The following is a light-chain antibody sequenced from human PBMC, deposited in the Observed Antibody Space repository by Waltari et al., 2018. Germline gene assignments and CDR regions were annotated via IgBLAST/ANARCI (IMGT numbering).Light chain of an antibody. CDR2: GAS. J-gene: IGKJ2*01. CDR3: QQYNNWPRRT. CDR1: QSVSSN. Sequence: EIVMTQSPATLSVSPGERATLSCRASQSVSSNLAWYQQKPGQAPRLLIYGASTRATGIQARFSGSGSGTEFTLTISSMQSEDFAVYYCQQYNNWPRRTFGQGTKLEIK. V-gene: IGKV3-15*01.